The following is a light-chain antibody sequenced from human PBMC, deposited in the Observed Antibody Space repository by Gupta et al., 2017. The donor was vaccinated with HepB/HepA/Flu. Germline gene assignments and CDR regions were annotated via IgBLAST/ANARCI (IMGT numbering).Light chain of an antibody. CDR2: RNN. J-gene: IGLJ2*01. V-gene: IGLV1-47*01. CDR3: AAWDDSLSGLVV. Sequence: QSVLTQPPSASGTPGHRVTIYCSGSSSNIGSNYVYWYQQLPGTAPKLLIYRNNQRPSGVPDRFSGSKSGTSASLAISGLRSEDEADYYCAAWDDSLSGLVVFGGGTKLTVL. CDR1: SSNIGSNY.